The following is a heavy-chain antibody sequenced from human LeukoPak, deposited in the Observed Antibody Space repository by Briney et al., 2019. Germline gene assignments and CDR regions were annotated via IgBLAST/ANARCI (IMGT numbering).Heavy chain of an antibody. Sequence: ASVKVSCKASGYIFTDYYMHWVRQAPGQELGWMGRINPNSGGTNYAQKFQGRVTMTRDTSISTAYMELSRLRSDDTAVYYCARDRSDIRLGNRWYFDYWGQGTLVTVSS. D-gene: IGHD2-15*01. CDR3: ARDRSDIRLGNRWYFDY. J-gene: IGHJ4*02. CDR2: INPNSGGT. V-gene: IGHV1-2*06. CDR1: GYIFTDYY.